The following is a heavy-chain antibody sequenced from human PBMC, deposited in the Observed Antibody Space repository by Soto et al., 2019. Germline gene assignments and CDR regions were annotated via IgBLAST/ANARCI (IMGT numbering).Heavy chain of an antibody. CDR2: IWYDGSNK. V-gene: IGHV3-33*01. J-gene: IGHJ4*02. CDR1: GFTFSSYG. Sequence: PGGSLRLSCAASGFTFSSYGMHWVRQAPGKGLEWVAVIWYDGSNKYYADSVKGRFTISRDNSKNTLYLQMNSLRAEDTAVYYCARDGWVGRAIEVAGPGVYWGQGTLVTVSS. CDR3: ARDGWVGRAIEVAGPGVY. D-gene: IGHD6-19*01.